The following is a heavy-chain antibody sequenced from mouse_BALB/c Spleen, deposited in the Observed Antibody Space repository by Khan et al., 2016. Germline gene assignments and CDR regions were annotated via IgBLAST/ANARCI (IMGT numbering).Heavy chain of an antibody. CDR2: ISYSGST. CDR3: ARSFGYRGFAY. D-gene: IGHD2-2*01. CDR1: GYSITSDYA. V-gene: IGHV3-2*02. J-gene: IGHJ3*01. Sequence: EVQLQESGPGLVKPSQSLSLTCTVTGYSITSDYAWNWIRQFPGNKLEWMGYISYSGSTNYNPSLKSRVSITRDTSKNQVFLQLNSVTTEDTATYYCARSFGYRGFAYWGQGTRVTVSA.